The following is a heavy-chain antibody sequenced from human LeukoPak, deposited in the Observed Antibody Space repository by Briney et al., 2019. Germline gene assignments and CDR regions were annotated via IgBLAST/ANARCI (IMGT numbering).Heavy chain of an antibody. V-gene: IGHV3-23*01. CDR1: GFTFNSYA. Sequence: GGSLRLSCAASGFTFNSYAMSWVRQAPGKGLEWFSTISGGADNTYYADSVKGRFTISRDNSKNTLSLQMNSLRAEDTAVYYCAKAQPPAPIEYYYCYMDVWGKGTTVTVSS. CDR3: AKAQPPAPIEYYYCYMDV. CDR2: ISGGADNT. J-gene: IGHJ6*03. D-gene: IGHD2-2*02.